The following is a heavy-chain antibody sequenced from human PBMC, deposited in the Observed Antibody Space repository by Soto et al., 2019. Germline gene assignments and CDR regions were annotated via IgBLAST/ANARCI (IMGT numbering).Heavy chain of an antibody. CDR1: GFTFSSYG. D-gene: IGHD1-1*01. V-gene: IGHV3-33*01. CDR3: ARDGNGGYFDY. Sequence: QVQLVESGGGVVQPGRSLRLSCAASGFTFSSYGMHWVRQAPGKGLEWVAVIWYDGSNKYYADSVKGRFTISRDNSKNTLYLQMNSLRAEDTAVYYCARDGNGGYFDYWGQGTLVTVSS. J-gene: IGHJ4*02. CDR2: IWYDGSNK.